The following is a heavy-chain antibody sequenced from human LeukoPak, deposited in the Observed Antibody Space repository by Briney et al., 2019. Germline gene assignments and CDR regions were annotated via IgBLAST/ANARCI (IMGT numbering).Heavy chain of an antibody. V-gene: IGHV3-23*01. J-gene: IGHJ4*02. CDR3: AKDDRYSSGWLFDY. Sequence: PGGSLRLSCAASGFTFSSYAMSWLRQAPGKGLEWVSAISGSGGSTYYADSVKGRFTISRDNSKNTLYLQMNSLRAEDTAVYYCAKDDRYSSGWLFDYWGQGTLVTVSS. CDR1: GFTFSSYA. D-gene: IGHD6-19*01. CDR2: ISGSGGST.